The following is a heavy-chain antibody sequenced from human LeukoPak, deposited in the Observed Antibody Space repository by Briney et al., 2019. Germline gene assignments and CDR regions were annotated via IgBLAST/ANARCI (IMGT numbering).Heavy chain of an antibody. CDR2: FDPEDGET. CDR1: GYTLTELS. CDR3: ATDQNAYYDSSGYHAFDI. J-gene: IGHJ3*02. V-gene: IGHV1-24*01. Sequence: GASVKVSCKVSGYTLTELSMHWMRQAPGKGLDWMGGFDPEDGETIYAQKFQGRVTMTEDTSTDTAYMELSSLRSEDTAVYYCATDQNAYYDSSGYHAFDIWGQGTMVTVSS. D-gene: IGHD3-22*01.